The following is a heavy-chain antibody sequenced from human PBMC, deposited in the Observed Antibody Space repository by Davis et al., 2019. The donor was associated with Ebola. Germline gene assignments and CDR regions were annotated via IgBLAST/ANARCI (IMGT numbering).Heavy chain of an antibody. Sequence: GGSLRLSCAASGFTFSSYAMSWVRQAPGKGLEWVSAISGSGGSTYYADSVKGRFTISRDNSKNTLYRQMNSLRAEDTAVYYCAKVDYGDLFFDYWGQGTLVTVSS. CDR3: AKVDYGDLFFDY. J-gene: IGHJ4*02. V-gene: IGHV3-23*01. D-gene: IGHD4-17*01. CDR2: ISGSGGST. CDR1: GFTFSSYA.